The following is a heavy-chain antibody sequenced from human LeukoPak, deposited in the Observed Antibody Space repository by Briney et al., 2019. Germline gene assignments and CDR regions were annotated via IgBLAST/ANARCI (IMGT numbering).Heavy chain of an antibody. CDR2: INPSGGST. J-gene: IGHJ5*02. CDR3: ARDDTIFGVVTNWFDP. D-gene: IGHD3-3*01. V-gene: IGHV1-46*01. Sequence: ASVKVSCKASGYTFTSYYMHWVRQAPGQGLECMGIINPSGGSTSYAQKFQGRVTMTRDTSTSTVYMELSSLRSEDTAVYYCARDDTIFGVVTNWFDPWGQGTLVTVSS. CDR1: GYTFTSYY.